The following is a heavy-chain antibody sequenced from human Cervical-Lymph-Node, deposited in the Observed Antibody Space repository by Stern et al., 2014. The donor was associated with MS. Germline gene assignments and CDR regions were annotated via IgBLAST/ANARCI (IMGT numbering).Heavy chain of an antibody. CDR3: ARVNRVVVATHYYYGMDV. CDR2: VNHNGDA. V-gene: IGHV4-59*01. Sequence: VQLQESGPGLVKPSEALSLTCSVSGGSISSYFWTWIRQPPGKGLEWIGYVNHNGDADYNSSLKGRVTISVDTSRNRLSLKLSSVTVADTAVYYCARVNRVVVATHYYYGMDVWGQGTTVTVSS. D-gene: IGHD2-21*01. CDR1: GGSISSYF. J-gene: IGHJ6*02.